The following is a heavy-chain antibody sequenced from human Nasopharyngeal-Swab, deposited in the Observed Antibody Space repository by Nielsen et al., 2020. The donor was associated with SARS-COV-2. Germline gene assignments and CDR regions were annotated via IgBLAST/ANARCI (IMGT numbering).Heavy chain of an antibody. D-gene: IGHD3-10*01. CDR2: ISGSGGST. V-gene: IGHV3-23*01. Sequence: GESLKISCAASGFTFSSYAMSWVRQAPGKRLEWVSAISGSGGSTYYADSVKGRFTISRDNSKNTLYLQMNSLRAEDTAVYYCAKDRNPMVRGVTPLMNWGQGTLVTVSS. J-gene: IGHJ4*02. CDR1: GFTFSSYA. CDR3: AKDRNPMVRGVTPLMN.